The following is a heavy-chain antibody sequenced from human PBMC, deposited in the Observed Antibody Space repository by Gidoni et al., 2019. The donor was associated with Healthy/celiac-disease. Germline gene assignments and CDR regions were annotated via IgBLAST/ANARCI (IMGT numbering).Heavy chain of an antibody. Sequence: QVQLVQSGAEVTKPGASVKVSCKASGYTFTSYGISWVRQAPGQGPGWMGWIIAYNGNTNYAQKLQGRVTMTTDTSTSTDYMELRSLRSDDTAVYYCARDMDTAPDYYYYGMDVWGQGTTVTVSS. CDR2: IIAYNGNT. CDR1: GYTFTSYG. CDR3: ARDMDTAPDYYYYGMDV. D-gene: IGHD5-18*01. V-gene: IGHV1-18*01. J-gene: IGHJ6*02.